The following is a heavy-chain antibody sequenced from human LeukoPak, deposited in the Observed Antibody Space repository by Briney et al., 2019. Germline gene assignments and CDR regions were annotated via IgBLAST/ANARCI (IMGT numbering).Heavy chain of an antibody. J-gene: IGHJ4*02. D-gene: IGHD4-23*01. CDR1: GFTFSSYA. V-gene: IGHV3-23*01. CDR2: ISGSGGST. CDR3: ARADGGTLFDY. Sequence: GGSLRLSCAASGFTFSSYAMGWVRQAPGKGLEWVSAISGSGGSTYYADSVKGRFTISRDNSKNTLYLQMNSLRAEDTAVYYCARADGGTLFDYWGQGTLVTVSS.